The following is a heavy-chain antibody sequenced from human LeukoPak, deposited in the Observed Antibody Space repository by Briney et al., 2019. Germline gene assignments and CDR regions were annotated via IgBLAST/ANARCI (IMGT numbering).Heavy chain of an antibody. Sequence: SETLSLTCTVSGGSISSYYWSWIRQPPGKGLEWIGYIYYSGSTNYNPSLKSRVTISVDTSKNQFSLKLSSVTAADTAVYCCARRCLGSGRFVACWFDPWGQGTLVTVSS. CDR1: GGSISSYY. V-gene: IGHV4-59*01. D-gene: IGHD3-10*01. CDR2: IYYSGST. J-gene: IGHJ5*02. CDR3: ARRCLGSGRFVACWFDP.